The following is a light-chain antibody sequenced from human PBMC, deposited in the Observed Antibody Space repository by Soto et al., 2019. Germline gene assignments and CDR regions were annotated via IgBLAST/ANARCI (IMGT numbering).Light chain of an antibody. CDR3: QQYNPYSRT. Sequence: EIQMNQTTFTMSAAVGDRVTITSLASQTISSWLAWYKQIPGKAPKLLIYDAYNLESGVPSRFSGSGSGTDFTLTISSLQPDDFAMYYCQQYNPYSRTFGQGTKV. CDR2: DAY. J-gene: IGKJ1*01. V-gene: IGKV1-5*01. CDR1: QTISSW.